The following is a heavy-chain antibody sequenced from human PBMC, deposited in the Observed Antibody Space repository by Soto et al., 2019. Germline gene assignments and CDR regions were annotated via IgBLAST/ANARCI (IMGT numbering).Heavy chain of an antibody. V-gene: IGHV5-10-1*01. Sequence: GESLKISCXGSGYSFTSYWISWVRQMPGKGLEWMGRIDPSDSYTNYSPSFQGHVTISADKSISTAYLQWSSLKASDTAMYYCASQPSSSSPYYYYGMDVWGQGTTVTVSS. CDR1: GYSFTSYW. CDR3: ASQPSSSSPYYYYGMDV. J-gene: IGHJ6*02. CDR2: IDPSDSYT. D-gene: IGHD6-6*01.